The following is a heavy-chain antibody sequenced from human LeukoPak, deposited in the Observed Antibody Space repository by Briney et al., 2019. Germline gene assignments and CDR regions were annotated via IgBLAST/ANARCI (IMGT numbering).Heavy chain of an antibody. Sequence: GRSLRLSCAASGFTFDDYAMHWVRQVPGKGLEWVSGISWNSGSIGYADSVKGRFTISRDNAKNSLYLQMNSLRAEDTALYYCARYCSGGSCYSWYFDLWGRGTLVTVSS. CDR1: GFTFDDYA. D-gene: IGHD2-15*01. CDR3: ARYCSGGSCYSWYFDL. V-gene: IGHV3-9*01. CDR2: ISWNSGSI. J-gene: IGHJ2*01.